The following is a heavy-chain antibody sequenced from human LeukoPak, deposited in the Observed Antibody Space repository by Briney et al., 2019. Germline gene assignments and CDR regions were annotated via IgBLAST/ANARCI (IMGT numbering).Heavy chain of an antibody. V-gene: IGHV4-30-4*07. Sequence: SETLSLTCAVSGVSIRSGGYSWSWIRQPPGKGLEWIGYIYYSGSTYYNPSLKSRVTISVDTSKNQFSLKLSSVTAADTALYYCARESNYHGSGTGWFDPWGQGTLVTVSS. D-gene: IGHD3-10*01. J-gene: IGHJ5*02. CDR1: GVSIRSGGYS. CDR2: IYYSGST. CDR3: ARESNYHGSGTGWFDP.